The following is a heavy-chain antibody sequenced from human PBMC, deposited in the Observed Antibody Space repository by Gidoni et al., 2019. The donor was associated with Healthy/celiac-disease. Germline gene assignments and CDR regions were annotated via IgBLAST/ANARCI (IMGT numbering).Heavy chain of an antibody. J-gene: IGHJ3*02. V-gene: IGHV5-51*01. Sequence: EVQLVQSGAEVKKPGESLKISCKGSGYSFTSYWIGWVRQMPGKGLEWMGIIYPGDSDTRYSPAFQGQVTISADKSISTAYLQWSSLKASDTAMYYCARRIVDRYSGSWADFDIWGQGTMVTVSS. CDR2: IYPGDSDT. D-gene: IGHD1-26*01. CDR3: ARRIVDRYSGSWADFDI. CDR1: GYSFTSYW.